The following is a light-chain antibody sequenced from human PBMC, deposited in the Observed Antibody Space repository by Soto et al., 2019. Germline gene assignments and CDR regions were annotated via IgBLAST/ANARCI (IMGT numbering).Light chain of an antibody. Sequence: EIFMTQSPATLSVFLGERVILSCRASQSVGSTLAWYQQKPGQAPRLLIRGASTRATGVPARFSGSGSGTEFTLTISSLQSEDFAVYYCQQYSSSLTFGGGTTLEIK. CDR1: QSVGST. J-gene: IGKJ4*02. CDR2: GAS. V-gene: IGKV3-15*01. CDR3: QQYSSSLT.